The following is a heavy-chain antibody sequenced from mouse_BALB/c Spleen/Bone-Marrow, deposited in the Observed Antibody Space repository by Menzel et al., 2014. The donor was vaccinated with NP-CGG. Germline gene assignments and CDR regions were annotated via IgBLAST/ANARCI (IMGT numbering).Heavy chain of an antibody. V-gene: IGHV1S22*01. CDR3: TRGDYPYFPMDY. Sequence: LQQSGSELVRPGASVKLSCKASGYTFTSYWMHWVKQPPGQGLEWIGNIYPGSGSTNYDEKFKNKATLTVDTSSSAAYMQLISLTSDDSSVYYCTRGDYPYFPMDYWGQGTSVTVSS. D-gene: IGHD2-4*01. J-gene: IGHJ4*01. CDR2: IYPGSGST. CDR1: GYTFTSYW.